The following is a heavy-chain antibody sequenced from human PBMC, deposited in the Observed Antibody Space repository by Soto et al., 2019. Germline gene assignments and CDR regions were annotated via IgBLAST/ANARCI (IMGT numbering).Heavy chain of an antibody. V-gene: IGHV3-23*01. CDR3: AKAAASIAAAGPNWFDP. D-gene: IGHD6-13*01. CDR1: GFTFSSYA. CDR2: ISGSGGST. J-gene: IGHJ5*02. Sequence: PGGSLRLSCAASGFTFSSYAMSWVRQAPGKGLEWVSAISGSGGSTYYADSVKGRFTISRDNSKNTLYLQMNSLRAEDTAVYYCAKAAASIAAAGPNWFDPWGQGTLVTVSS.